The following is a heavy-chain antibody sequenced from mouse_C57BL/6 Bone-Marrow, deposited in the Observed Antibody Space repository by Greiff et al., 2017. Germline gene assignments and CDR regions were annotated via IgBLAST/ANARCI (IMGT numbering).Heavy chain of an antibody. CDR3: APLITAVTSCYIDV. J-gene: IGHJ1*03. D-gene: IGHD1-2*01. CDR2: INPKSGGT. CDR1: GYTFTSYW. Sequence: QVQLQQPGAELVKPGASVKLSCKASGYTFTSYWMHWVKQRPGQGLEWIGMINPKSGGTNYNEKFKGKATLTADKSSSTAYMQLSSLTSEDSAVYYCAPLITAVTSCYIDVWGTGTTVTVSS. V-gene: IGHV1-64*01.